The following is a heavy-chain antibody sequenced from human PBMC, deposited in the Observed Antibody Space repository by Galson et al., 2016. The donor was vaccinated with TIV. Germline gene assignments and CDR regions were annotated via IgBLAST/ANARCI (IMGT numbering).Heavy chain of an antibody. CDR3: HVVLTSADSYGLDV. D-gene: IGHD3-22*01. CDR1: GGSFSSHS. J-gene: IGHJ6*02. CDR2: IIPILGVS. Sequence: SVKVSCKASGGSFSSHSINWVRQAPGQGLEWMGRIIPILGVSNYAEKFQGRVTITADRSTSTAYMELSSLRSEDTAVYYSHVVLTSADSYGLDVWGQGTTGTFSS. V-gene: IGHV1-69*02.